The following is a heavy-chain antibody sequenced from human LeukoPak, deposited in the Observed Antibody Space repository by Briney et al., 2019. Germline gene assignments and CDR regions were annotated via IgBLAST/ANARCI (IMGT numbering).Heavy chain of an antibody. CDR1: GFTFSDYY. Sequence: PGGSLRLSCAASGFTFSDYYMSWIRQAPGKGLEWVSYISNGGSTIYYADSVKGRFTISRDNSKNTVYLQMNSLRAEDTAVYYCARDLYDYFLDYWGQGTVVTVSS. V-gene: IGHV3-11*04. CDR3: ARDLYDYFLDY. CDR2: ISNGGSTI. D-gene: IGHD3-3*01. J-gene: IGHJ4*02.